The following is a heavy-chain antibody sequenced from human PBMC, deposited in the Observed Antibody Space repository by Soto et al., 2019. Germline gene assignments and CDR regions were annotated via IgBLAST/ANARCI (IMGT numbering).Heavy chain of an antibody. V-gene: IGHV3-15*01. CDR1: GFTFSSCA. J-gene: IGHJ4*02. Sequence: GGSLRLSCAASGFTFSSCAMGWVRQAPGKGLEWVGRIKSKTDGGTTDYAAPVKGRFTISRDDSKNTLYLQMNSLKTEDTAVYYCTTLGYCISTSWQDQNTTDYWGQGTLVTVSS. CDR3: TTLGYCISTSWQDQNTTDY. D-gene: IGHD2-2*01. CDR2: IKSKTDGGTT.